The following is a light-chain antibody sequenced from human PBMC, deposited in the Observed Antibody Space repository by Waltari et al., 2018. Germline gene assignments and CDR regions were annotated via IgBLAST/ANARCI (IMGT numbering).Light chain of an antibody. CDR2: GNN. Sequence: QSVLTQPPSVSGTPGQRVTISCSGSTSNIGAGHDVHWYQPLPGTSPKLLIYGNNNRPSGVPDRFSGSKSGTSAALDITGLQADDEADYFCQSFDNMLSGGVVFGGGTKLAVL. V-gene: IGLV1-40*01. J-gene: IGLJ2*01. CDR3: QSFDNMLSGGVV. CDR1: TSNIGAGHD.